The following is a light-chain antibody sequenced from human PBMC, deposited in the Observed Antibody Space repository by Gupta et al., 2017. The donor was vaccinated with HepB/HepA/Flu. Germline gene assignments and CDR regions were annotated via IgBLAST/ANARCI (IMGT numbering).Light chain of an antibody. CDR3: QQYGSALWT. Sequence: DIALTQSPGTLSLSPGERATLSSRASQSVSSSYVDWYQQKPGQAVRLLIYGASSRATGIPDRISGSGSGTDFTLTISRLEAEDFAVDYCQQYGSALWTFGQGTKVEIK. CDR1: QSVSSSY. J-gene: IGKJ1*01. CDR2: GAS. V-gene: IGKV3-20*01.